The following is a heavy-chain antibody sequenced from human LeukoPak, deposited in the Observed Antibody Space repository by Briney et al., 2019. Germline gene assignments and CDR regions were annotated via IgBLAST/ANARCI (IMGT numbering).Heavy chain of an antibody. CDR3: AKMKAPADWYFDL. D-gene: IGHD2-15*01. V-gene: IGHV3-23*01. J-gene: IGHJ2*01. CDR2: ISGSGGST. CDR1: GFTFSSYA. Sequence: QTGGSLRLSCAASGFTFSSYAMSWVRQAPGKGLEWVSAISGSGGSTYCADSVKGRFTISRDNSKNTLYLQMNSLRAEDTAVYYCAKMKAPADWYFDLWGRGTLVTVSS.